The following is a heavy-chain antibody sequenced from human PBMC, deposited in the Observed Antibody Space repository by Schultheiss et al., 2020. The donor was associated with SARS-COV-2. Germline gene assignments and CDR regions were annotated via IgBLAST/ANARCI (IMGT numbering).Heavy chain of an antibody. CDR1: GFTFSSYA. CDR3: ARDGKWLRFGVELGAFDI. J-gene: IGHJ3*02. D-gene: IGHD5-12*01. Sequence: GGSLRLSCAASGFTFSSYAMSWVRQVPGKGLEWVSYISSSGSTIYYADSVKGRFTISRDNAKNSLYLQMNSLRAENTAVYYCARDGKWLRFGVELGAFDIWGQGTMVTVSS. V-gene: IGHV3-48*01. CDR2: ISSSGSTI.